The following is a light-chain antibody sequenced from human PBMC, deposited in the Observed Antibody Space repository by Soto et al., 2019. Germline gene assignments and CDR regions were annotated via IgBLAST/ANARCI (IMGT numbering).Light chain of an antibody. CDR3: QQYGSLSWT. CDR1: QSVSSY. Sequence: EIVMTQSPATLSVSPGERATLSCRASQSVSSYLAWYQQKTGQAPRLLIYDESNRATGIPDRFSGSGSGTDLTLTISRLEPEDFAVYYCQQYGSLSWTCGQGTKVDIK. V-gene: IGKV3-20*01. CDR2: DES. J-gene: IGKJ1*01.